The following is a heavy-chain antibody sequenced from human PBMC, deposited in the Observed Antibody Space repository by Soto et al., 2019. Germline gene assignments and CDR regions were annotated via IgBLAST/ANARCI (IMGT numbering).Heavy chain of an antibody. CDR2: IKQDGSEK. D-gene: IGHD6-13*01. V-gene: IGHV3-7*01. J-gene: IGHJ6*02. CDR3: ARDSRYSSSWYGRFYYYYGMDV. Sequence: GGSLRLSCAASGFTFSSYAMSWVRQAPGKGLEWVANIKQDGSEKYYVDSVKGRFTISRDNAKNSLYLQMNSLRAEDTAVYYCARDSRYSSSWYGRFYYYYGMDVWGQGTTVTVSS. CDR1: GFTFSSYA.